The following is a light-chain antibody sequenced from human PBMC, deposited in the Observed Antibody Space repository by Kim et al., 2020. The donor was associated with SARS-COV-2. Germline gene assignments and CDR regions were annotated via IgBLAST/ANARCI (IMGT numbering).Light chain of an antibody. CDR1: QSVLSSSNNKNY. J-gene: IGKJ2*01. V-gene: IGKV4-1*01. Sequence: DIVMTQSPDSLAVSLGERATINCKSSQSVLSSSNNKNYLAWFQQKPGQPPNLLIYWASTRESGFPDRFSGSGSGTDFTLTISSLQAEDVAVYYCQQYYSTPYTFGQGTKLEIK. CDR3: QQYYSTPYT. CDR2: WAS.